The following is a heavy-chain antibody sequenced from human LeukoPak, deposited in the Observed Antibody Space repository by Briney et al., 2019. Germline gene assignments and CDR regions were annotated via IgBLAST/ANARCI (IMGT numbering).Heavy chain of an antibody. CDR1: GFTFSSYS. J-gene: IGHJ5*02. D-gene: IGHD3-3*01. Sequence: GGSLRLSWAASGFTFSSYSMSWVRQAPGKGLEWVSSISSSSSYIYYADSVKGRFTISRDNAKNSLYLQMNSLRAEHTAVSLCASARFSAAGWFAPWAQGTLVTVSS. CDR3: ASARFSAAGWFAP. V-gene: IGHV3-21*01. CDR2: ISSSSSYI.